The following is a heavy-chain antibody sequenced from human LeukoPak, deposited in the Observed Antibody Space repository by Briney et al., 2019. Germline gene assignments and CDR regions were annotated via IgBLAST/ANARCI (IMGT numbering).Heavy chain of an antibody. CDR2: ISSSSSYI. V-gene: IGHV3-21*01. D-gene: IGHD6-19*01. Sequence: PGGSLRLSCAASGFTFSSYSMNWVRQAPGKWLEWVSSISSSSSYIYYADSVKGRFTISRDNAKNSLYLQMNSLRAEDTAVYYCARDPNRQWLVTDDYWGQGTLVTVSS. CDR1: GFTFSSYS. J-gene: IGHJ4*02. CDR3: ARDPNRQWLVTDDY.